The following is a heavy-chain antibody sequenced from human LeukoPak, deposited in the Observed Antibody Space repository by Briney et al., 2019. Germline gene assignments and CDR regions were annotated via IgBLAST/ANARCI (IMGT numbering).Heavy chain of an antibody. CDR2: INIGGTTT. J-gene: IGHJ5*02. Sequence: GGSLRLSCAASGFTFSDYYMSWIRQAPGKGLEWLSYINIGGTTTHYADSVKGRFTISRDNAKKSLYLEMTNLRAEDTAVYYCATDGAGFDTWGQGVLVTVSS. CDR3: ATDGAGFDT. D-gene: IGHD5-24*01. CDR1: GFTFSDYY. V-gene: IGHV3-11*01.